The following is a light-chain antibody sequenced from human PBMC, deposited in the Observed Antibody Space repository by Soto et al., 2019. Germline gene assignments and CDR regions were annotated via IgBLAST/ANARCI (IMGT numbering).Light chain of an antibody. CDR3: HQCGGSLVIT. CDR2: GAS. Sequence: EIVLTQSPGTLSLSPGERATLSCSASQSVSSSYLAWYQQKPGQAPRLLVYGASSRATGISDRISGSGSGRDFTLTVSRLVPEYGAVYKSHQCGGSLVITFGGGNKVDTK. J-gene: IGKJ4*01. V-gene: IGKV3-20*01. CDR1: QSVSSSY.